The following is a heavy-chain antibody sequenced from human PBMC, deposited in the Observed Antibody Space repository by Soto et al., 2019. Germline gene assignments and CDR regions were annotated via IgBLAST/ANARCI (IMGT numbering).Heavy chain of an antibody. V-gene: IGHV4-59*01. CDR1: GGSISSYY. CDR3: ARVIVVVPAASPDNWFDP. Sequence: PSETLSLTCTVSGGSISSYYWSWIRQPPGKGLEWIGYIYYSGSTNYNPSLKSRVTISVDTSKNQFSLKLSSVTAADTAVYYCARVIVVVPAASPDNWFDPWGQGTLVTVSS. J-gene: IGHJ5*02. D-gene: IGHD2-2*01. CDR2: IYYSGST.